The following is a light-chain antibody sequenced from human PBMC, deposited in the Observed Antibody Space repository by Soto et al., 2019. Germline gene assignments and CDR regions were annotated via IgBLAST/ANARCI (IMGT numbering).Light chain of an antibody. J-gene: IGLJ1*01. CDR2: YDD. CDR1: NSNIGNNG. Sequence: QSVLTQPPSVSEAPRQRVTISCSGSNSNIGNNGVNWYQQLPGKAPKLLIFYDDLLPSGVSDRFSASKSGTSASLAISRLQSEDEADYYCAAWDDSLNVYVFGTGTKLTVL. CDR3: AAWDDSLNVYV. V-gene: IGLV1-36*01.